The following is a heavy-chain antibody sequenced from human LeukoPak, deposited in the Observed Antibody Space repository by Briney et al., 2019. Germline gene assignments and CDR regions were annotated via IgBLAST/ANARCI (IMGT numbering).Heavy chain of an antibody. V-gene: IGHV3-66*01. CDR1: GFTVSSNY. Sequence: PGGSLRLSCAASGFTVSSNYMSWVRQAPGKGLEWVSVIYSGGSTYYADSVKGRFTISRDNSKNTLYLQMNSLRAEDTAVYYCARGAVVAHDAFGIWGQGTMVTVSS. J-gene: IGHJ3*02. CDR3: ARGAVVAHDAFGI. CDR2: IYSGGST. D-gene: IGHD3-22*01.